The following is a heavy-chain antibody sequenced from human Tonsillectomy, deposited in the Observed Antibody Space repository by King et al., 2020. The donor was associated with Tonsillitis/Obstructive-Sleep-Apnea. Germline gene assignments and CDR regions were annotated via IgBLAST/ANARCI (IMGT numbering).Heavy chain of an antibody. D-gene: IGHD7-27*01. CDR2: LNPGDSDT. Sequence: VQLVESGAEVKEPGESLKISCKGSGYSFTNYWIGWVRPMPGKGLEWMGILNPGDSDTRYSPSFQGQVTISADKSISTAYLQWSSLKASDTAIYYCARHRTGGTDYFDYWGQGTLVTVSS. CDR3: ARHRTGGTDYFDY. CDR1: GYSFTNYW. V-gene: IGHV5-51*01. J-gene: IGHJ4*02.